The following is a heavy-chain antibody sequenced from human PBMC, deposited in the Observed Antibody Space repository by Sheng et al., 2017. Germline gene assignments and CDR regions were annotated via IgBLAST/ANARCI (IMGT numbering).Heavy chain of an antibody. CDR1: GLTLNKYW. Sequence: EVQLVESGGGLVQPGGSLRLSCAAPGLTLNKYWMHWVRQAPGKGLVWVAGIKSDGIDTRYADSVMGRFTISRDDAKNTLHLQMTSLRVDDTAVYHCVRLVYCDDGVCSDYWGQGTLVTVS. V-gene: IGHV3-74*01. D-gene: IGHD2-8*01. CDR2: IKSDGIDT. J-gene: IGHJ4*02. CDR3: VRLVYCDDGVCSDY.